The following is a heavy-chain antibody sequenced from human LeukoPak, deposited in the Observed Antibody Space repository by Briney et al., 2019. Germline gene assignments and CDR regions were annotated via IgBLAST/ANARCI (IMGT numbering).Heavy chain of an antibody. D-gene: IGHD5-18*01. J-gene: IGHJ4*02. CDR3: ARESRTGYSYGEQFDY. CDR2: INHSGRT. Sequence: SETLSLTCAVYGGSLSDSYWSWIRQPPGKRLEWIGEINHSGRTNYNPSLKSRVTISVDTAKNQFSLRLSSVTAADTAMYYCARESRTGYSYGEQFDYWGQGALVTVSS. V-gene: IGHV4-34*01. CDR1: GGSLSDSY.